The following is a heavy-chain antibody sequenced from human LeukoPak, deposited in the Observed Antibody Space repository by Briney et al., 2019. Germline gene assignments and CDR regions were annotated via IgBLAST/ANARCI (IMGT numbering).Heavy chain of an antibody. CDR3: ARYLRTAEYYFDY. CDR2: MNPNSGNT. D-gene: IGHD5-18*01. J-gene: IGHJ4*02. CDR1: GYIFTSYD. V-gene: IGHV1-8*01. Sequence: GASVKVSCKASGYIFTSYDINWVRQATGQGLEWMGWMNPNSGNTGYAQKFQGRVTMTRNTSISTASMELSSLRSEDTVVYYCARYLRTAEYYFDYWGQGTRVTVS.